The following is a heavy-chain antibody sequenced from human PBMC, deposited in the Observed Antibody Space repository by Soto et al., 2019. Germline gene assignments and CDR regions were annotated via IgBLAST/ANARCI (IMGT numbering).Heavy chain of an antibody. CDR2: IFYTGKT. Sequence: KPSETLSLTCSVSGGSISSGDYYWNWIRQSPGKGLEWIGSIFYTGKTHYNPSLKSRLTISVDASKNEFSLRLSSVTAADTALYYCARTEDGYNTNFEYWGQGALVTVSS. J-gene: IGHJ4*02. D-gene: IGHD5-18*01. CDR1: GGSISSGDYY. CDR3: ARTEDGYNTNFEY. V-gene: IGHV4-30-4*01.